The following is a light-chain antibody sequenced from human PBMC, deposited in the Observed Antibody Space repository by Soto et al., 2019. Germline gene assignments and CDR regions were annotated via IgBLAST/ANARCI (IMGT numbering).Light chain of an antibody. CDR3: QHGYSTPLT. CDR1: QSISTY. CDR2: AAS. Sequence: DIQMTQSPSSLSASVGDRVTITCRASQSISTYLHLYQQKPGKAPNLLIYAASTLQSGVPSMFSGSGSGTEFTLTISSLQPEDFATYFCQHGYSTPLTCGGGTKVDIK. J-gene: IGKJ4*02. V-gene: IGKV1-39*01.